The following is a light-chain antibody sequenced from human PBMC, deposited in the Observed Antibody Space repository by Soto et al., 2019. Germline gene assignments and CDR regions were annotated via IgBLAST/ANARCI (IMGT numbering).Light chain of an antibody. CDR1: QSVSTTY. Sequence: EIVLTQSPGTRSLSPGERATLSCRASQSVSTTYLGWYQQKPGQAPRLLIYGASTRATGIPARFSGSGSGTEFTLTISSLQSEDFAVYYCQQYNNWPPGTFGQGTTVDIK. CDR3: QQYNNWPPGT. V-gene: IGKV3-15*01. J-gene: IGKJ1*01. CDR2: GAS.